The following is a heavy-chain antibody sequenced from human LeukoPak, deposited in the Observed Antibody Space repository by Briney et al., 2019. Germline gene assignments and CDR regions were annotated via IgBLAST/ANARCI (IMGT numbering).Heavy chain of an antibody. CDR1: GFTFSSYW. V-gene: IGHV3-7*01. J-gene: IGHJ3*02. CDR2: IKQDGSEK. Sequence: GGSLRLSCAASGFTFSSYWMSWVRQAPGKGLEWVANIKQDGSEKYYVDSVKGRFTISRDNAKNSLYLQMNSLRAEDTAVYYCARDGFTIFLDGDDAFDIWGQGTMVTVSS. CDR3: ARDGFTIFLDGDDAFDI. D-gene: IGHD3-3*01.